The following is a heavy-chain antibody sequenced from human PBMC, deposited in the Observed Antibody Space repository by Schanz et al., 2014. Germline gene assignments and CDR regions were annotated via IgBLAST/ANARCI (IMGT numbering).Heavy chain of an antibody. CDR3: ARDGYNAYDLKRGDY. Sequence: DVQLVESGGGLVQPGGSLRLSCAASGFTFTGHWMSWVRQAPGKGLEWVANIKQDGSEKFYVDSVKGRFTISRDNAKNALYLQMNSLRAEDTAVYYCARDGYNAYDLKRGDYWGQGTQVAVSS. J-gene: IGHJ4*02. CDR1: GFTFTGHW. CDR2: IKQDGSEK. V-gene: IGHV3-7*01. D-gene: IGHD5-12*01.